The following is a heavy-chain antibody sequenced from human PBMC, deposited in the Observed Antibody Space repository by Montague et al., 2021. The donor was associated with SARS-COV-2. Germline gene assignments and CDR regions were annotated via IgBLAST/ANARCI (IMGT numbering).Heavy chain of an antibody. D-gene: IGHD3-3*01. CDR3: ERGLGRPGTIFGVGLY. V-gene: IGHV4-34*01. CDR1: GGSFSGYC. J-gene: IGHJ4*02. CDR2: INHSGSS. Sequence: SETLSLTCGVYGGSFSGYCWSWSRVPPGKGLQWIGVINHSGSSNYNSSLNSRGTISLDTSKNQFSLKLTSVSAADTAVYYCERGLGRPGTIFGVGLYWGQRTLVTVSS.